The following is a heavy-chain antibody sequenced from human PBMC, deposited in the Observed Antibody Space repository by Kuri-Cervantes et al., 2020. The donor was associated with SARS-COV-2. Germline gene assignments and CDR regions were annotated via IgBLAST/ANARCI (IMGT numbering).Heavy chain of an antibody. J-gene: IGHJ4*02. D-gene: IGHD6-13*01. V-gene: IGHV4-59*08. CDR3: ARHPLIAAAANYFDY. CDR2: IYYSGST. CDR1: GGSISSHY. Sequence: GSLRLSCTVSGGSISSHYWSWIRQPPGKGLEWIGYIYYSGSTNYNPSLKSRVTISLNTSKNQFSLKLSSVTAADTAVYYCARHPLIAAAANYFDYWGQGTLVTVSS.